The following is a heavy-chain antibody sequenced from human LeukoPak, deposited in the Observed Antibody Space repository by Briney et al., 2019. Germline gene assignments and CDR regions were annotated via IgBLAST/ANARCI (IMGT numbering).Heavy chain of an antibody. Sequence: SETLSLTCAVYGGSFSGYYWSWIRQPPGKGLEWIGEINHSGSTNQNPSLKSRFTISGDTSKNHFSLKLSSVTAADTAVYYCAKYGFSYCTDTSCIPHWGQGTLVTVSS. CDR1: GGSFSGYY. V-gene: IGHV4-34*01. J-gene: IGHJ4*02. CDR2: INHSGST. CDR3: AKYGFSYCTDTSCIPH. D-gene: IGHD2-2*01.